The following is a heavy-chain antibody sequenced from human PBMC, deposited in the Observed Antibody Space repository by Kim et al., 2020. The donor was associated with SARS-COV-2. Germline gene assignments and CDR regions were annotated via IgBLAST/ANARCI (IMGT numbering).Heavy chain of an antibody. CDR3: ARDRPHNWFDP. Sequence: SINYAKKFQGRLTMTMDTSTTTGYMEVSGLRSEDTAIYYCARDRPHNWFDPWGQGTLVTVSS. V-gene: IGHV1-46*01. CDR2: SI. J-gene: IGHJ5*02.